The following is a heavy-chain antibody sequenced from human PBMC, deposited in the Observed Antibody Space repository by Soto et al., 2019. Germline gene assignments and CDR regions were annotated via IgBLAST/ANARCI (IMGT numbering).Heavy chain of an antibody. Sequence: SETLSLTCTVSGGSISSSSYYWGWIRQPPGKGLEWIGSIYYSGSTYYNPSLKSRVTISVDTSKNQFSLKLSSVTAADTAVYYCASTAKLYGFWSNPLGYFDYWGQGTLVTVSS. V-gene: IGHV4-39*01. CDR3: ASTAKLYGFWSNPLGYFDY. D-gene: IGHD3-3*01. CDR1: GGSISSSSYY. CDR2: IYYSGST. J-gene: IGHJ4*02.